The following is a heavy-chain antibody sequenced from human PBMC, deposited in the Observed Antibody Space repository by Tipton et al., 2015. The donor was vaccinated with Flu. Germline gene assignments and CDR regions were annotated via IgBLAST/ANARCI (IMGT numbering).Heavy chain of an antibody. Sequence: TLSLTCTVSGASISSRSYYWGWIRQPPGKGLEWIGCIYSSGSTYYNPSPKSRVTISLDTSKNQFSLKLSSVTAADTAVYYCAREKDSSGSEYFQHWGQGTLVTVSS. D-gene: IGHD6-19*01. CDR3: AREKDSSGSEYFQH. CDR2: IYSSGST. V-gene: IGHV4-39*07. J-gene: IGHJ1*01. CDR1: GASISSRSYY.